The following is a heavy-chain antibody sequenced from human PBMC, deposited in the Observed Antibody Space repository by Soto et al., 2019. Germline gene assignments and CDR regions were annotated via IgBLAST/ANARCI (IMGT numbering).Heavy chain of an antibody. CDR1: GGTFISYA. CDR3: ARHIVVVTATPYYYYYCMDV. D-gene: IGHD2-21*02. CDR2: IIPIFGTA. V-gene: IGHV1-69*01. J-gene: IGHJ6*02. Sequence: QVQLVQSGAEVKKPGSSVKVSCKASGGTFISYAISWVRQAPGQGLEWMGGIIPIFGTANYAQKFQGRVTITADESTSTAYMELSSLRSEDTAVYYCARHIVVVTATPYYYYYCMDVWGQGTTVTVSS.